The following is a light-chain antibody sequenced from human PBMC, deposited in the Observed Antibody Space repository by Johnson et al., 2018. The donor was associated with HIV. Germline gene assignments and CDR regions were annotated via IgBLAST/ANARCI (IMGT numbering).Light chain of an antibody. V-gene: IGLV1-51*02. Sequence: QSVLTQPPSVSATPGQKVTISCSGSSSNIENNYVSWYQQLPETAPKLLIYENNKRPSGIPDRFSGSKSGRSATLGVNRLQTGDEADYFCATWDRSLSAGGVFGTGTKVTVL. CDR1: SSNIENNY. J-gene: IGLJ1*01. CDR2: ENN. CDR3: ATWDRSLSAGGV.